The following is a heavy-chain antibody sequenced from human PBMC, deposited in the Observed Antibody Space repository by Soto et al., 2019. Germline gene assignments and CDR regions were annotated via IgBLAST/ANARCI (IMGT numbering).Heavy chain of an antibody. CDR2: ISSRSYTI. D-gene: IGHD6-6*01. CDR1: GFSFSTYS. Sequence: EVQLVESGGGLVQPGGSLRLSCAASGFSFSTYSMKWVRQAPGKGLEWVSYISSRSYTIYYVDSVKGRFTISRDNAKNSLYLQMNSLRDEDTAVYYCARGGSSSDNGMDVWGQGTTVTMSS. CDR3: ARGGSSSDNGMDV. J-gene: IGHJ6*02. V-gene: IGHV3-48*02.